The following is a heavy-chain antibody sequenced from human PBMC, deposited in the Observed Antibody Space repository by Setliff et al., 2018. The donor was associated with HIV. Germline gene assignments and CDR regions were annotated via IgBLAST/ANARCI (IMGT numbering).Heavy chain of an antibody. CDR1: GGSITSGGYY. CDR2: IYHSGST. J-gene: IGHJ2*01. D-gene: IGHD2-2*01. Sequence: SETLSLTCTVSGGSITSGGYYWSWIRQHPGTGLEWIGYIYHSGSTYYNPSLKSRSTISIDTSKNQFSLRLDSVTAADTAIYYCATKPRPIVVVPADTYWYFDLWGRGTLVTVSS. CDR3: ATKPRPIVVVPADTYWYFDL. V-gene: IGHV4-31*03.